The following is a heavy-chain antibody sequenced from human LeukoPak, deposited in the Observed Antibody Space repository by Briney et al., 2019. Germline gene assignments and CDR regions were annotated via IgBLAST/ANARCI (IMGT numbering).Heavy chain of an antibody. V-gene: IGHV3-7*01. CDR3: ARESSGWSSDY. CDR2: IKQDGSEK. CDR1: GFTFSSYW. Sequence: PGGSLRLSCAASGFTFSSYWMSWVRQAPGKGLEWVANIKQDGSEKYYVDSVKGRFTISRDNAKSSLYLQMNSLRAEDTAVYYCARESSGWSSDYWGQGTLVTVSS. D-gene: IGHD6-19*01. J-gene: IGHJ4*02.